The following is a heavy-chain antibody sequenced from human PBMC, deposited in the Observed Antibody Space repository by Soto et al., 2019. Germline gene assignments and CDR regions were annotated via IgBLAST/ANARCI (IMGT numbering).Heavy chain of an antibody. CDR1: GFTFSSYW. J-gene: IGHJ6*02. D-gene: IGHD1-26*01. CDR3: ARDHPGRRGYYGMDV. CDR2: INSDGSST. V-gene: IGHV3-74*01. Sequence: GGSLRLSCAASGFTFSSYWMHWVRQAPGKGLVWVSRINSDGSSTSYADSVKGRFTISRDNAKNTLYLQMNSLRAEDTAVYYCARDHPGRRGYYGMDVWGQGTTVTVSS.